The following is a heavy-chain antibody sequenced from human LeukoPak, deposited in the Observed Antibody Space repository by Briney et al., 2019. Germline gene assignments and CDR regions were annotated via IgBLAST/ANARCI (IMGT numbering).Heavy chain of an antibody. D-gene: IGHD6-19*01. J-gene: IGHJ4*02. V-gene: IGHV3-11*05. CDR3: ARAVGSGPGRHFDY. Sequence: PGGSVRLSCAASEFTFSDHYMSGIRQAPAKGREGGSYISSRGSYTNYADSVKGRFTISRDNAENSLYLQMNSLRDEATAVYYCARAVGSGPGRHFDYWGQGTLVTVSS. CDR1: EFTFSDHY. CDR2: ISSRGSYT.